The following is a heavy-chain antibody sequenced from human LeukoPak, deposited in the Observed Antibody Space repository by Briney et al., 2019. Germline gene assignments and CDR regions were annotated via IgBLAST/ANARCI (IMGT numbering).Heavy chain of an antibody. CDR3: ARDRAYYYDSSGYYYFDH. D-gene: IGHD3-22*01. J-gene: IGHJ4*02. V-gene: IGHV3-21*04. CDR2: IGSSGGGT. CDR1: GLTFNNYA. Sequence: GGSLRLSFEASGLTFNNYAMHWVRQSSGKGLEWVSGIGSSGGGTYYADSVKGRFTISRDNAKNSLYLQMNSLRDEDTAVYYCARDRAYYYDSSGYYYFDHWGQGTLVTVSS.